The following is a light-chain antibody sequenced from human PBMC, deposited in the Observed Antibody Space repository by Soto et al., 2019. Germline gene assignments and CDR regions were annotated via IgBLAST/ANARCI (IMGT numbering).Light chain of an antibody. CDR2: GAS. Sequence: EIVMTQSPATLSVSPGKRATLSCRASQSVSSNLAWSQQKPGQAPTLLIFGASTRATGIPSRFSGSGSGTEFTLTISSLQSEDFAVFYCQQYSNCPLEGYTFGQGTKVDIK. V-gene: IGKV3-15*01. J-gene: IGKJ2*01. CDR1: QSVSSN. CDR3: QQYSNCPLEGYT.